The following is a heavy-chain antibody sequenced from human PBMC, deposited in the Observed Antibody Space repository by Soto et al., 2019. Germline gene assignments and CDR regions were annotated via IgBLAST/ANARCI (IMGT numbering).Heavy chain of an antibody. D-gene: IGHD3-10*01. CDR2: ISAYNGNT. V-gene: IGHV1-18*01. J-gene: IGHJ3*02. Sequence: GASVKVSCKASGYTFTSYGITWVRQAPGQGLEWMGWISAYNGNTNYAQKLQGRVTMTTDTSTSTAYMELRSLRSDDTAVYYCARVYYGSDSDAFDIWGQGTMVTVSS. CDR3: ARVYYGSDSDAFDI. CDR1: GYTFTSYG.